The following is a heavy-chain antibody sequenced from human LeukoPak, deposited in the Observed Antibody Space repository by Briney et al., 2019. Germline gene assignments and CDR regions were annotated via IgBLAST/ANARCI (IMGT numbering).Heavy chain of an antibody. Sequence: ASVKVSCQTSGYNFNNYGISWVRPAPGQGREWMGWISAYSGDTNYAQKLQGRVTMTTDTTTSTAYMEQRSLRSADTAVYYCARIEMYNYDSSGYYLGGYFDYWGQGTLVTVSS. V-gene: IGHV1-18*01. CDR2: ISAYSGDT. D-gene: IGHD3-22*01. J-gene: IGHJ4*02. CDR3: ARIEMYNYDSSGYYLGGYFDY. CDR1: GYNFNNYG.